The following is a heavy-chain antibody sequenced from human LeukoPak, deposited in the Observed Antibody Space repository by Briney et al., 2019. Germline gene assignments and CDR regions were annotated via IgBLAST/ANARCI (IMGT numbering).Heavy chain of an antibody. Sequence: EPGGSLRLSCAVSGFTFRNAGMHWVRQAPGKGLEWVAVIWYDGSQKYYADSVKGRFTISRDNSKNMLYLHMNSLRAEDTAVYYCASLDMVRGDSDDWFDPWGQGTLVTVSS. CDR3: ASLDMVRGDSDDWFDP. J-gene: IGHJ5*02. CDR1: GFTFRNAG. CDR2: IWYDGSQK. V-gene: IGHV3-33*01. D-gene: IGHD3-10*01.